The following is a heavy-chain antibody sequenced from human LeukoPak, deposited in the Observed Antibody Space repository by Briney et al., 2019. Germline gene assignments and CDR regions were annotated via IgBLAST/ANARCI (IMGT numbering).Heavy chain of an antibody. J-gene: IGHJ4*02. Sequence: GGSLRLSCAASGFTFDDYTMHWVRQAPGKGLEWVSLISWDGGSTYYADSVKGRFTISRDNSKNSLYLQMNSLRTEDTALYYCVKEDRTGTVFDSGGQGTLVTVYS. D-gene: IGHD1-7*01. V-gene: IGHV3-43*01. CDR3: VKEDRTGTVFDS. CDR1: GFTFDDYT. CDR2: ISWDGGST.